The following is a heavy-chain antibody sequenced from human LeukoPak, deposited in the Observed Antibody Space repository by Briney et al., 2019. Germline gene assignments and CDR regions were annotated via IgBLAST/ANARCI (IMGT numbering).Heavy chain of an antibody. CDR2: ISGSGGST. CDR3: AKDWGNGDQNPRYFQH. D-gene: IGHD4-17*01. Sequence: GGSLRLSCAASGFTFSSYAMSWVRQAPGKGLEWVSAISGSGGSTYYADSVEGRFTISRDNSKNTLYLQMNSLRAEDTAVYYCAKDWGNGDQNPRYFQHWGQGTLVTVSS. V-gene: IGHV3-23*01. CDR1: GFTFSSYA. J-gene: IGHJ1*01.